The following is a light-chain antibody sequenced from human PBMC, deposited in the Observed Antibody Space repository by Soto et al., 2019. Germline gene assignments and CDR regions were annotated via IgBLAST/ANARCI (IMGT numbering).Light chain of an antibody. J-gene: IGLJ1*01. Sequence: QSALTQPRSVSGSPGQSVTISCTGTSSDVGGYNYVSWYQQHPGKAPKLMIYDVSKRPSGVPDRFSGSKSGNTASLTISGLQAEDEPDYDCCPSVFGTGTKLTVL. CDR2: DVS. CDR3: CPSV. V-gene: IGLV2-11*01. CDR1: SSDVGGYNY.